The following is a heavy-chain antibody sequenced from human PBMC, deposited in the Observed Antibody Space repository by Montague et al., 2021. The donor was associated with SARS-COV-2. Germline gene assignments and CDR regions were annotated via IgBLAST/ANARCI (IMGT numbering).Heavy chain of an antibody. CDR1: GGSISGYY. CDR3: AREYRIELWQTNWYFGL. J-gene: IGHJ2*01. V-gene: IGHV4-59*01. CDR2: IYHSGNT. Sequence: SETLSLTCSVSGGSISGYYWSWIRQPPGKGLEWIGYIYHSGNTKYNPSLKSRVSISVDTSKNQFSLRLSSVTAADTAVYYCAREYRIELWQTNWYFGLWGRGALVHVSS. D-gene: IGHD3-16*01.